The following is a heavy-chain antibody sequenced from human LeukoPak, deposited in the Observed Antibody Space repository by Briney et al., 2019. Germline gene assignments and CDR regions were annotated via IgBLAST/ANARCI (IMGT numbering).Heavy chain of an antibody. CDR2: ITGDASVT. D-gene: IGHD2-2*01. V-gene: IGHV3-23*01. Sequence: GGSLRLSCAGSGFTFRCYAMTWVRQAPGKGLEWVSGITGDASVTYDADSVKGRFNISRDNAKNTLYLQLNSLRVEDEAVYYCAKAYRTSLYGEAFHIWSQGTMVTVSP. CDR3: AKAYRTSLYGEAFHI. J-gene: IGHJ3*02. CDR1: GFTFRCYA.